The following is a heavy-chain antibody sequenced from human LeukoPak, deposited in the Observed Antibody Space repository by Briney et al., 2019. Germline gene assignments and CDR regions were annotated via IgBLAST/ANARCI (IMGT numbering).Heavy chain of an antibody. CDR3: ARSLSRSSYGNFDY. Sequence: PSETLSLTCTVSGGSINNDYWSWIRQPPGKGLEWIGYLSYSGSTSYNPSLKRRVTISADTSKNQFSLKMNSVTAADTAVYYCARSLSRSSYGNFDYWGQGTLVTVSP. J-gene: IGHJ4*02. D-gene: IGHD3-10*01. CDR2: LSYSGST. V-gene: IGHV4-59*01. CDR1: GGSINNDY.